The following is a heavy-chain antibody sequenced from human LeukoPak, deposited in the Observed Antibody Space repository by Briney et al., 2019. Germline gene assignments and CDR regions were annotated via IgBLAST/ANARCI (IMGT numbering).Heavy chain of an antibody. CDR1: GFTFSSYA. CDR2: ISGSGGST. J-gene: IGHJ4*02. V-gene: IGHV3-23*01. D-gene: IGHD5-12*01. Sequence: PGGSLRLSCAASGFTFSSYAMSWVRQAPGKGLEWISAISGSGGSTYYADSVKGRFTISRDNSKNTLYLQMNSLRAEDTAVYYCAKDAPNVDIVASYFDYWGQGTLVTVSS. CDR3: AKDAPNVDIVASYFDY.